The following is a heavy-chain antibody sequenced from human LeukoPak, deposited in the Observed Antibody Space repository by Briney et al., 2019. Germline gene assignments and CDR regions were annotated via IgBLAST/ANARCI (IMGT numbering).Heavy chain of an antibody. Sequence: SETLSLTCAVSGGSISSGGYSWSWIRQPAGKGLEWIGRISTSGTTNYNPSLRSRVSTSVDTSKNQLSLILTSVTAADTAVYYCARDRYGDYGHDYWGQGTLVTVSS. CDR3: ARDRYGDYGHDY. J-gene: IGHJ4*02. V-gene: IGHV4-61*02. D-gene: IGHD4-17*01. CDR1: GGSISSGGYS. CDR2: ISTSGTT.